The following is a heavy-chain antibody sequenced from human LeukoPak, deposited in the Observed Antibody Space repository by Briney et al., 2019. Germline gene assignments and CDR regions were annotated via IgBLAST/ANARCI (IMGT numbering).Heavy chain of an antibody. CDR3: ARVRSGYSYYYYGMDV. J-gene: IGHJ6*02. CDR1: GGSISSGGYS. CDR2: IYHSGST. V-gene: IGHV4-30-2*01. D-gene: IGHD3-22*01. Sequence: PSQTLSLTCAVSGGSISSGGYSWSWIRQPPGKGLEWIGYIYHSGSTYYNPSLKSRVTISVDRSKNQFSLKLSSVTAADTAVYYCARVRSGYSYYYYGMDVWGQGTTVTVSS.